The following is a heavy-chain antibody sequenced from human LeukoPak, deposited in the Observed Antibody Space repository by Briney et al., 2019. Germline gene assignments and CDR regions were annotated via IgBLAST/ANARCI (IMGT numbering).Heavy chain of an antibody. CDR1: GGTFSSYA. Sequence: ASVKVSCKASGGTFSSYAISWVRQAPGQGLEWMGGIIPIFGTANYAQKFQGRVTITADESTSTAYMELSSLRSEDTAVYYSARGNAIFGVGTSRDWFDPWGQGTLVTVSS. D-gene: IGHD3-3*01. J-gene: IGHJ5*02. V-gene: IGHV1-69*13. CDR2: IIPIFGTA. CDR3: ARGNAIFGVGTSRDWFDP.